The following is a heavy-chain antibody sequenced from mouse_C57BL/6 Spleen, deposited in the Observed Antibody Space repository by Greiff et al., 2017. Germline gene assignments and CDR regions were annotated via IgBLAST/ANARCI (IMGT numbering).Heavy chain of an antibody. Sequence: QVQLQQSGAELVMPGASVKLSCKASGYTFTRYWMHWVKQRPGQGLEWIGEIAPSDSYTNYTQQFKGKSTLTVDKSSSTAYMQLRSLTSEDSAVYYCAGGITAVVATHWYFDVWGTGTTVNVSS. D-gene: IGHD1-1*01. CDR1: GYTFTRYW. J-gene: IGHJ1*03. CDR2: IAPSDSYT. CDR3: AGGITAVVATHWYFDV. V-gene: IGHV1-69*01.